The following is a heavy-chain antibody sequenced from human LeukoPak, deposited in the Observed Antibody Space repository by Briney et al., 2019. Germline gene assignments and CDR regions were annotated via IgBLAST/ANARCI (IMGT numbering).Heavy chain of an antibody. CDR3: ARDSVVAATQRYYYYMDV. CDR2: INPNSGGT. V-gene: IGHV1-2*02. D-gene: IGHD2-15*01. Sequence: ASVKVSCKASGYTFTGYYMHWVRQAPGQGLEWMGWINPNSGGTNYAQKFQGRVTMTRDTSISTAYMELSRLRSDDTAVYYCARDSVVAATQRYYYYMDVWGKGTTVTVSS. CDR1: GYTFTGYY. J-gene: IGHJ6*03.